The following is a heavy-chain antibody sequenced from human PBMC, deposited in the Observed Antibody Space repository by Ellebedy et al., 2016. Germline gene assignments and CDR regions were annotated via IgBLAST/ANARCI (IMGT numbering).Heavy chain of an antibody. J-gene: IGHJ3*02. CDR1: GGTFSSYA. D-gene: IGHD3-10*01. CDR3: ARSSAYYGSGSYHDAFDI. Sequence: SVKVSXKASGGTFSSYAISWVRQAPGQALEWMGWITPFNGNTNYAQKFQDRVTITRDRSMSTAYMELSSLRSEDTAMYYCARSSAYYGSGSYHDAFDIWGQGTMVTVSS. V-gene: IGHV1-45*02. CDR2: ITPFNGNT.